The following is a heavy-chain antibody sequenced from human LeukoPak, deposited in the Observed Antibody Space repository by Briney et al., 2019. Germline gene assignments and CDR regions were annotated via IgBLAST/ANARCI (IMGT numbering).Heavy chain of an antibody. CDR2: ISGSGGST. CDR3: AKDGRYYDRSARLGY. Sequence: QAGGSLRLSCAASGFTFSSYAMSWVRQAPGKGLEWVSAISGSGGSTYYADSVKGRFTISRDNSKNTLYLQMNSLRAEDTAVYYCAKDGRYYDRSARLGYWGQGTLVTVSS. D-gene: IGHD3-22*01. J-gene: IGHJ4*02. V-gene: IGHV3-23*01. CDR1: GFTFSSYA.